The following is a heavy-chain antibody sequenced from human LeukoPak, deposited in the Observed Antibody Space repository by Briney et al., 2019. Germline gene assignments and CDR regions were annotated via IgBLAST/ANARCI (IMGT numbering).Heavy chain of an antibody. Sequence: SETLSLTCAVYGGSFSGYYWSWIRQPPGKGLEWIGEINHSGSTNYNPSLKSRVTISVDTSKNQFSLKLSSVTAADTAVYYCARGWQQLAPVYYCMDVWGQGTTVTVSS. CDR2: INHSGST. CDR1: GGSFSGYY. D-gene: IGHD6-13*01. J-gene: IGHJ6*02. V-gene: IGHV4-34*01. CDR3: ARGWQQLAPVYYCMDV.